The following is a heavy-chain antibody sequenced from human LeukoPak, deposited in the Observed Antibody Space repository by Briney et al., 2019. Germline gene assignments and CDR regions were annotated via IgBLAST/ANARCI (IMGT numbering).Heavy chain of an antibody. CDR1: GYTFTSYY. D-gene: IGHD3-22*01. V-gene: IGHV1-46*01. Sequence: ASVKVSFKASGYTFTSYYMHWVRPAPGQGLGWMGIINPSGGSTSYAQKFQGRVTMTRDTSTSTVYMELSSLRSEDTAVYYCAREREYYYDSSGYYYRWYFDLWGRGTLVTVSS. CDR2: INPSGGST. J-gene: IGHJ2*01. CDR3: AREREYYYDSSGYYYRWYFDL.